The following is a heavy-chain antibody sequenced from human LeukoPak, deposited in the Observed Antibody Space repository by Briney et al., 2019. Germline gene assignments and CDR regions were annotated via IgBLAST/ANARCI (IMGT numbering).Heavy chain of an antibody. J-gene: IGHJ4*02. D-gene: IGHD2-21*01. Sequence: GGSLRLSCAASGFTFSSYSMNWVRQAPGKGLEWVSVIYSGGSTYYADSVKGRFTISRDNSKNTLYLQMNSLRAEDTAIYYCAKEDGESAYFDYWGQGTLVTVSS. V-gene: IGHV3-53*01. CDR2: IYSGGST. CDR3: AKEDGESAYFDY. CDR1: GFTFSSYS.